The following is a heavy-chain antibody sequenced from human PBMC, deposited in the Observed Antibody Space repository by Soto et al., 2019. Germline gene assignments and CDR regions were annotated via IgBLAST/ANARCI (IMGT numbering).Heavy chain of an antibody. Sequence: QVQLVQSGGGVVQPGGSLRLSCAASGVTFSSYGMHWVRQAPGQGLEWVGVIWYDCSKIYYADSVKGRFTISRDNSTRTLYLQMNRLRDEDTPVYYCARPMEQQHFGFGKDVSRPGYPVTVS. CDR3: ARPMEQQHFGFGKDV. CDR1: GVTFSSYG. CDR2: IWYDCSKI. V-gene: IGHV3-33*01. J-gene: IGHJ6*01. D-gene: IGHD6-13*01.